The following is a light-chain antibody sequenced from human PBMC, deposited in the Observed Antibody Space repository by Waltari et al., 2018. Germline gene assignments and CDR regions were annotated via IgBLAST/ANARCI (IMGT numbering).Light chain of an antibody. Sequence: QSALTPPASVSGSPGQSITLSSTGTTRDVGGYNYVPWYQQRPGNAPKLIIYEVNNRPSGVANLLSGSKSGHTASLTISGLQPEDEADYYCSSYRTTNTWVFGGGTKLTVL. CDR3: SSYRTTNTWV. CDR1: TRDVGGYNY. V-gene: IGLV2-14*01. J-gene: IGLJ3*02. CDR2: EVN.